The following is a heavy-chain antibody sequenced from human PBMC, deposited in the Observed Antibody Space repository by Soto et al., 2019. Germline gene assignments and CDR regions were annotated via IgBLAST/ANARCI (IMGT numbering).Heavy chain of an antibody. J-gene: IGHJ6*03. CDR1: GFTFSSYA. CDR3: AKGRGRSAMVRGVERHDYYYYYMDV. D-gene: IGHD3-10*01. CDR2: ISGSGGST. Sequence: GESLKISCAASGFTFSSYAMSWVRQAPGKGLEWVSAISGSGGSTYYADSVKGRFTISRDNSKNTLYLQMNSLRAEDTAVYYCAKGRGRSAMVRGVERHDYYYYYMDVWGKGTTVTVSS. V-gene: IGHV3-23*01.